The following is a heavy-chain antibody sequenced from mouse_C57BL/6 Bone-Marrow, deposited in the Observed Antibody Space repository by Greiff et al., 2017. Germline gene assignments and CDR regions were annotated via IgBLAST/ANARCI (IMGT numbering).Heavy chain of an antibody. Sequence: QVQLQQPGAELVKPGASVKLSCKASGYTFTSYWMHWVKQRPGRGLEWIGRIDPNSGGTKYNEKFKSKATLTVDKPSSTAYMQLSSLTSEDSAVDYWARRVTITTVVATGYFDYWGQGTTLTVSS. D-gene: IGHD1-1*01. CDR1: GYTFTSYW. J-gene: IGHJ2*01. CDR2: IDPNSGGT. V-gene: IGHV1-72*01. CDR3: ARRVTITTVVATGYFDY.